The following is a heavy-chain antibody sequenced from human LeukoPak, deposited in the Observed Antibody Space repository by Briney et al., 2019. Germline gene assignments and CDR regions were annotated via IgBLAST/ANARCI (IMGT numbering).Heavy chain of an antibody. V-gene: IGHV4-31*03. Sequence: PSQTLSLTCTVSGGSISSGGYYWSWIRQHPGKGLEWIGYIYYSGSTYYNPSLKSRVTISVDTSKNQFSLKLSSVTAADTAVYYCARGPYCSGGSCANWFDPWGQGTLVTVSS. J-gene: IGHJ5*02. CDR3: ARGPYCSGGSCANWFDP. D-gene: IGHD2-15*01. CDR2: IYYSGST. CDR1: GGSISSGGYY.